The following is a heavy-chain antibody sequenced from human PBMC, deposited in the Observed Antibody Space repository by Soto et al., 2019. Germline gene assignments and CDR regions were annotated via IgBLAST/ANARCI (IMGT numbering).Heavy chain of an antibody. D-gene: IGHD3-22*01. CDR1: GGSISSYY. Sequence: PSETLSLTCTVSGGSISSYYWSWIRQPPGKGLEWIGYNYYSGSTTYNPSLRSRVTISVDTSKNQFSLKLSSVTAADTAVYYCARLGHVYYYDSSGYREYFQHWGQGTLVTVSS. V-gene: IGHV4-59*01. J-gene: IGHJ1*01. CDR2: NYYSGST. CDR3: ARLGHVYYYDSSGYREYFQH.